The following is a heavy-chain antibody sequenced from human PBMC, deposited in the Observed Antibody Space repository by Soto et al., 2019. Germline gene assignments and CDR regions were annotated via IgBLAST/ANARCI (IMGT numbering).Heavy chain of an antibody. CDR3: AGFADYYDTRVDY. V-gene: IGHV4-31*03. Sequence: QVQLQESGPGLVKPSQTLSLTCTVSGGSISSGGYYWSWIRQHQGKGLEGIGYIYYSGSTYYNPSLKSRVTISVDTSKNQFSLKLSYVTAADTAVYYCAGFADYYDTRVDYWGQGTLVTVSS. J-gene: IGHJ4*02. CDR1: GGSISSGGYY. D-gene: IGHD3-22*01. CDR2: IYYSGST.